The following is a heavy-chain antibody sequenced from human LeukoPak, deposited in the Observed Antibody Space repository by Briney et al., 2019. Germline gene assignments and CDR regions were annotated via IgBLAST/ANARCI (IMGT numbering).Heavy chain of an antibody. Sequence: PGGSLRLSCVVSGFTVSSNYMRWVRQAPGKGVEWVSIIYSASSTYYAASVNGPFTISRANSKNTVYLQMTSPRAEDTAVYYCARANSATIPGVDPWGQGTLVTVSS. J-gene: IGHJ5*02. D-gene: IGHD1-26*01. CDR1: GFTVSSNY. V-gene: IGHV3-53*01. CDR2: IYSASST. CDR3: ARANSATIPGVDP.